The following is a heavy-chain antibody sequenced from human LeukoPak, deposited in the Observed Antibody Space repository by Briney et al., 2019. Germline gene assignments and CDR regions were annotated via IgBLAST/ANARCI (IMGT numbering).Heavy chain of an antibody. D-gene: IGHD3-10*01. CDR2: IKTDGSST. CDR3: ARGDGVIMKY. CDR1: GFTLSNYW. J-gene: IGHJ4*02. V-gene: IGHV3-74*01. Sequence: PGGSLRLSCAASGFTLSNYWMSWVRQVPGKGLVWVSRIKTDGSSTSYADSVKGRFTISNDNAENTLYLQMNSLRAEDTAVYYCARGDGVIMKYWGQGTLVTVSS.